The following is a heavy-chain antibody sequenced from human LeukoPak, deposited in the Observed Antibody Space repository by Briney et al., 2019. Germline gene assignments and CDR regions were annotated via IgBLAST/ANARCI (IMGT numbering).Heavy chain of an antibody. CDR3: ARQTGATTTGGYYFDH. D-gene: IGHD1-26*01. CDR1: GFTFSSYW. Sequence: GGSLRLSCAASGFTFSSYWMYWVRQAPGKGLVWVSRINTDGSSTSYADPVKGRFSISRDNAKNTLDLQMNSLRADDTAVYYCARQTGATTTGGYYFDHWGQGTLVTVSS. V-gene: IGHV3-74*01. CDR2: INTDGSST. J-gene: IGHJ4*02.